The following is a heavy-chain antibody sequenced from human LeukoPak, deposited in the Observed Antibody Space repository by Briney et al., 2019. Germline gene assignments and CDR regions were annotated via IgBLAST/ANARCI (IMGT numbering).Heavy chain of an antibody. CDR2: INPNSGGT. D-gene: IGHD3-3*01. CDR1: GYTFTGYY. J-gene: IGHJ4*02. CDR3: ARLILELGGYAVDY. Sequence: GASVKVSCKASGYTFTGYYMHWVRQVPGQGLEWMGWINPNSGGTNYAQKFQGRVTMTRDTSISTAYMELSRLRSDDTAVYYCARLILELGGYAVDYWGQGTLVTVSS. V-gene: IGHV1-2*02.